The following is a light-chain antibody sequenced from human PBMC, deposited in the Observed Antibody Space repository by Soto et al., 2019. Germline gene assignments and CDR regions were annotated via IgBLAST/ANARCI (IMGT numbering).Light chain of an antibody. V-gene: IGLV2-18*02. J-gene: IGLJ2*01. Sequence: QSALTQPPSVSGSPGQSVTISCTGTSSDVGSYNRVSWYQQPPGTAPKLMIYEVSNRPSGVPDRFPGSKSGNTASLTISGLQAEDEADYYCSSYTSSSTLVFGGGTKLTAL. CDR3: SSYTSSSTLV. CDR1: SSDVGSYNR. CDR2: EVS.